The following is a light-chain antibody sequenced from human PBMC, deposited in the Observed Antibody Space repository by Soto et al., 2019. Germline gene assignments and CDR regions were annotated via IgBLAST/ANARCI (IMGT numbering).Light chain of an antibody. CDR3: SSYAGSNTPVI. CDR1: SSDVGGYNY. Sequence: QSVLTQPPSASGSPGQSVTISCTGTSSDVGGYNYVSWYQQHPGKAPKFMIYEVSKRPSGVPDRFSGSKSGNTASLTVSGLQDDEEADDYCSSYAGSNTPVIFGGGTKLTVL. J-gene: IGLJ2*01. V-gene: IGLV2-8*01. CDR2: EVS.